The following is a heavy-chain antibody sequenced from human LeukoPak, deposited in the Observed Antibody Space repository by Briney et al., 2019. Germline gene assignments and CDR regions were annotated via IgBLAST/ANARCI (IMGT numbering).Heavy chain of an antibody. CDR3: ATTYLYNWSPGWFDP. CDR2: IRDSGVTT. CDR1: GVSFGTNA. D-gene: IGHD1-20*01. J-gene: IGHJ5*02. Sequence: PGGSLRLSCEASGVSFGTNAMSWLRQVPGKGLEWVSSIRDSGVTTYYADSVNGRFTISRDNSKNTLYLQMNSLRAEDTAVYYCATTYLYNWSPGWFDPWGQGTQVIVSS. V-gene: IGHV3-23*01.